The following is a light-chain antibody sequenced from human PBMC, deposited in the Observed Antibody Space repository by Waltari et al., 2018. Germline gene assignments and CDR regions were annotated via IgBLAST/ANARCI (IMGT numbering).Light chain of an antibody. J-gene: IGKJ4*01. Sequence: EIVMTQSPATLSVSRGGSATVSCRASLSIDDSLAWYQQKPGQPPRLLIHGASTRDTGIPVRFSSSGSGTDFTLTITGLQSEDFAVYFCQQYNQWPLTFGRGTKVEIK. V-gene: IGKV3-15*01. CDR1: LSIDDS. CDR3: QQYNQWPLT. CDR2: GAS.